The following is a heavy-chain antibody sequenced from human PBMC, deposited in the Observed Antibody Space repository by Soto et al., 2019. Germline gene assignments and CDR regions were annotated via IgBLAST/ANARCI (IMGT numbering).Heavy chain of an antibody. CDR2: ISSSSSYT. CDR3: ARDHYYGSGTPGY. V-gene: IGHV3-11*05. Sequence: QVQLVESGGGLVKPGGSLRLSCAASGFTFSDYFMSWIRQAPGKGLEWVSYISSSSSYTNYADSVKGRFTISRDNAKNALYLQMNSLGAEDTAVYYCARDHYYGSGTPGYWGQGTLVTVSS. J-gene: IGHJ4*02. CDR1: GFTFSDYF. D-gene: IGHD3-10*01.